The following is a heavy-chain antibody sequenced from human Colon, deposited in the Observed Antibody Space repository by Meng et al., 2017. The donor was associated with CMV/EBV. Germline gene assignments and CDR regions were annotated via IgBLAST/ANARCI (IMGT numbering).Heavy chain of an antibody. CDR1: GFTFSSHA. Sequence: GESLKISCAESGFTFSSHAMSWVRQAPGKGLEWVSAISGSGASTNYADSVQGRFTISRDNSKNTLYLQMNSLRAEDTAVYYCAKGGAVLILNWLDPWGQGTLVTVSS. J-gene: IGHJ5*02. V-gene: IGHV3-23*01. D-gene: IGHD2-21*01. CDR2: ISGSGAST. CDR3: AKGGAVLILNWLDP.